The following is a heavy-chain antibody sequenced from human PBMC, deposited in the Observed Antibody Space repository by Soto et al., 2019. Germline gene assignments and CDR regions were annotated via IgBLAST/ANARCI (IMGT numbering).Heavy chain of an antibody. Sequence: SETLSLTCTVSGGSISSSSYYWGWIRQPPGKGLEWIGSIYYSGSTYYNQSLKSRVTISVDTSKNQFSLKLSSVTAADTAVYYCARHYGPNYRNYVVQFDYWGQGTLVTVSS. CDR2: IYYSGST. D-gene: IGHD1-7*01. CDR1: GGSISSSSYY. V-gene: IGHV4-39*01. CDR3: ARHYGPNYRNYVVQFDY. J-gene: IGHJ4*02.